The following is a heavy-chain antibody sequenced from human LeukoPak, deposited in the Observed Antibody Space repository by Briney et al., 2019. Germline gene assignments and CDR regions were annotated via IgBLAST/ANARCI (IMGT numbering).Heavy chain of an antibody. J-gene: IGHJ4*02. D-gene: IGHD6-6*01. CDR2: IYSGGST. CDR3: AAYSSCDY. CDR1: GFTVSSNY. Sequence: GGSLRLSCAASGFTVSSNYLTWVRQAPGKGLEWISLIYSGGSTYYADSVKGRFTISRDNSKNTLYLQMNSLRAEDTAVYYCAAYSSCDYWGQGTLVTVSS. V-gene: IGHV3-53*01.